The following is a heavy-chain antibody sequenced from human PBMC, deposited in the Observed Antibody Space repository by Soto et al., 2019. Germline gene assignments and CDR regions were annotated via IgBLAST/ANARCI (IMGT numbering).Heavy chain of an antibody. Sequence: SETLSRTCAVSGGSFSGFYWTWIRQPPGEGLEWIGEINHSGTTNFNPSLRSRLTISLDSSKKHFSLKLTSMTAADAAVYYCARADRTLVTSYGLDVWGQGTTVTVSS. D-gene: IGHD2-21*02. CDR2: INHSGTT. J-gene: IGHJ6*02. CDR3: ARADRTLVTSYGLDV. V-gene: IGHV4-34*01. CDR1: GGSFSGFY.